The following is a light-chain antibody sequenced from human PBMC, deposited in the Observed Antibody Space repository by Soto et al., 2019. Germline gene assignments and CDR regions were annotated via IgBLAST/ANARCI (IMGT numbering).Light chain of an antibody. Sequence: DIQMTQSPSSLSASVGDRVTIFCRASQSISGYLNWYQQKPGKAPKLLFYAASSLQSGVPSRFSGSGSGTDFTLTISSLQPEDFATYYCQQSYSTPWTFGQGTKVEIK. J-gene: IGKJ1*01. CDR3: QQSYSTPWT. CDR2: AAS. V-gene: IGKV1-39*01. CDR1: QSISGY.